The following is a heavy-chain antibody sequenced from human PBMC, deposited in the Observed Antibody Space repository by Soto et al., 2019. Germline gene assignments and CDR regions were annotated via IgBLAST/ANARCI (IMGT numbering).Heavy chain of an antibody. CDR3: ARSITRVRGTPRFMDV. CDR2: INPKSGGT. D-gene: IGHD3-10*01. V-gene: IGHV1-2*04. J-gene: IGHJ6*02. CDR1: GYSFTDYH. Sequence: GASVKVSCKASGYSFTDYHIHWVRQAPGQGLEWLGRINPKSGGTSTAQKFQGWVTMTTDTSISTASMELTRLTSDDTAIYYCARSITRVRGTPRFMDVWGQGTTVTVSS.